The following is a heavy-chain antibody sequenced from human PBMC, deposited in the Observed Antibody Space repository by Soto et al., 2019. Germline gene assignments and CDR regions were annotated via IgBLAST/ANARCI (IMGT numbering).Heavy chain of an antibody. J-gene: IGHJ4*02. V-gene: IGHV3-30-3*01. D-gene: IGHD2-21*02. CDR1: GFTFSSYA. CDR2: ISYDGSNK. CDR3: ARDLRGGCGGDCYSPDY. Sequence: EGSLRLSCAASGFTFSSYAMHWVRQAPGKGLEWVAVISYDGSNKYYADSVKGRFTISRDNSKNTLYLQMNSLRAEDTAVYYCARDLRGGCGGDCYSPDYWGQGTLVTVSS.